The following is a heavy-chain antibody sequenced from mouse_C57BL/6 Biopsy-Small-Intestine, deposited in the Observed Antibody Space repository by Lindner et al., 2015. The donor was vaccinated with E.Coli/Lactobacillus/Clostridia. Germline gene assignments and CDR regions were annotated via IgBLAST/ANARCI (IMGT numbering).Heavy chain of an antibody. Sequence: QLQESGAELVRPGASVKLSCTASGFNIKDDYMHWVKQRPEQGLEWIGRIDPATDNTKYAPKFQDKATITADTSSNTVYLQLSSLTSEYTAVYYCVRWRSHYAMDYWGQGTSVTVSS. CDR1: GFNIKDDY. V-gene: IGHV14-3*01. CDR2: IDPATDNT. CDR3: VRWRSHYAMDY. J-gene: IGHJ4*01.